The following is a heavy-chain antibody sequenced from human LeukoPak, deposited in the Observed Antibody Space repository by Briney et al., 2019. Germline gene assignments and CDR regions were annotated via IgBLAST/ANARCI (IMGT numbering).Heavy chain of an antibody. CDR1: GYTLTELS. D-gene: IGHD3-9*01. CDR2: FDPEDGET. J-gene: IGHJ4*02. Sequence: ASVKVSCKVSGYTLTELSMHWVRQAPGKGLEWMGGFDPEDGETIYAQKFQGRVTMTEDTSTDTAYMELSSLRSEDTAVYYCAIAILTGYYKGAYYFDYWGQGTLVTVSS. V-gene: IGHV1-24*01. CDR3: AIAILTGYYKGAYYFDY.